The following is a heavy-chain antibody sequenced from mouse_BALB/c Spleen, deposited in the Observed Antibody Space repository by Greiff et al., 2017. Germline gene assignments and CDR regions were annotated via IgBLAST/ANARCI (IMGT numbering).Heavy chain of an antibody. D-gene: IGHD2-10*02. V-gene: IGHV3-2*02. Sequence: VQLKESGPGLVKPSQSLSLTCTVTGYSITSDYAWNWIRQFPGNKLEWMGYISYSGSTSYNPSLKSRISITRDTSKNQFFLQLNSVTTEDTATYYGARGMVKRAWIAYWGQGTLVTVSA. CDR1: GYSITSDYA. J-gene: IGHJ3*01. CDR2: ISYSGST. CDR3: ARGMVKRAWIAY.